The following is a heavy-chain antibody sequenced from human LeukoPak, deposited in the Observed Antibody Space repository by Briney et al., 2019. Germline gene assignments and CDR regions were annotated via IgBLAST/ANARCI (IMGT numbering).Heavy chain of an antibody. CDR1: GFTFSSYA. D-gene: IGHD3-22*01. J-gene: IGHJ4*02. V-gene: IGHV3-30*04. CDR2: ISYDGSNK. Sequence: QTGGSLRLSCAASGFTFSSYAMHWVRQAPGKGLEWVAVISYDGSNKYYADSVKGRFTISRDNSKNTLYLQMNSLRAEDTAVYYCAKDQVSRYNGDYYDSSGHRINPFDYWGQGTLVTVSS. CDR3: AKDQVSRYNGDYYDSSGHRINPFDY.